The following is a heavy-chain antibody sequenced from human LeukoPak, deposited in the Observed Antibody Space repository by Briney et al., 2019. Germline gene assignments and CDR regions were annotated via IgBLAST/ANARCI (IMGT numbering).Heavy chain of an antibody. D-gene: IGHD4-11*01. J-gene: IGHJ4*02. V-gene: IGHV1-46*01. CDR3: ARTVTTRLFYFDY. Sequence: ASVKVSCKASGYTFINYYMHWVRQAPGQGLEWMGIINPSGGSTTYAQKFQGRVTMTRDMSTSTVYMELSSLRSEDSAVYYCARTVTTRLFYFDYWGQGSLVTVSS. CDR1: GYTFINYY. CDR2: INPSGGST.